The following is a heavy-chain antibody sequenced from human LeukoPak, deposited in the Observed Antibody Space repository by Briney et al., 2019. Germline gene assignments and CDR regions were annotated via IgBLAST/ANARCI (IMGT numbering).Heavy chain of an antibody. CDR2: IYYSGDT. V-gene: IGHV4-39*07. D-gene: IGHD6-19*01. CDR1: TGSISSSSYY. Sequence: SETLSLTCTVSTGSISSSSYYWGWFRQPPGKGLEWIGSIYYSGDTYYTPSLKSRVAISLDTSNNQFSLRLSSVTAADTAVYYCARDTGWNFDYWGQGTLVTVSS. J-gene: IGHJ4*02. CDR3: ARDTGWNFDY.